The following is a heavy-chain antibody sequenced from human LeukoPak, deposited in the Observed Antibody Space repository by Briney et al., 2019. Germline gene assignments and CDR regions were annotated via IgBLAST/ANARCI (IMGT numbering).Heavy chain of an antibody. CDR1: GFTFSNYW. V-gene: IGHV3-7*01. D-gene: IGHD3-22*01. Sequence: GGSLRLSCEGSGFTFSNYWMGWVRQAPGKGLQWVANIKTDGSEKYYVDSMKGRFTISRDNAKNSLYLQMNSLRAEDTAVYYCATYSSLNRREFQYWGQGTLLTVSS. CDR3: ATYSSLNRREFQY. CDR2: IKTDGSEK. J-gene: IGHJ1*01.